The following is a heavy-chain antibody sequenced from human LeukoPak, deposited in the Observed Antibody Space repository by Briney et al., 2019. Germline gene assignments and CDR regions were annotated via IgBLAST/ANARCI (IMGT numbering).Heavy chain of an antibody. Sequence: GSSVTVSCKASGYTFTGYYMHWVRQAPGQGLEWMGWINPNSGGTNYEQKFQGRVTMTRDTSISTAYMELSRLRSDDTAVYYCARSIQLWSNWDGMDVWGQGTTVTVSS. CDR2: INPNSGGT. D-gene: IGHD5-18*01. J-gene: IGHJ6*02. CDR1: GYTFTGYY. V-gene: IGHV1-2*02. CDR3: ARSIQLWSNWDGMDV.